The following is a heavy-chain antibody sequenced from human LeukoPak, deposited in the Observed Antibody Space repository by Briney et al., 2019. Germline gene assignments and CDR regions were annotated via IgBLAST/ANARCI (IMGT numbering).Heavy chain of an antibody. CDR2: ITDSGAGT. D-gene: IGHD3-22*01. V-gene: IGHV3-23*01. CDR3: ASAQRPWFFDY. CDR1: GFPFNIYA. Sequence: GGSLRLSCAASGFPFNIYAMSWVRQAPGKGLQWVSAITDSGAGTYYADSVKGRFTISRDNSRNTLYLQMNSLRVEDTAFYYCASAQRPWFFDYWGQGTLVTVSS. J-gene: IGHJ4*02.